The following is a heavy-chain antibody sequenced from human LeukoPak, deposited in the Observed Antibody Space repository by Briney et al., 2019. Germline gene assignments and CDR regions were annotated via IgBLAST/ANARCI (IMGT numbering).Heavy chain of an antibody. D-gene: IGHD2-15*01. CDR1: GGTFSSYA. Sequence: ASVKVSCKASGGTFSSYAISWVRQAPGQGLEWMGGIIPIFGTANYAQKFQGRVTITADESTSTAYMELSSLRSEDTAVYYCARARCSGGSCYSSYYYMDVWGKGTTVTVSS. CDR3: ARARCSGGSCYSSYYYMDV. J-gene: IGHJ6*03. V-gene: IGHV1-69*13. CDR2: IIPIFGTA.